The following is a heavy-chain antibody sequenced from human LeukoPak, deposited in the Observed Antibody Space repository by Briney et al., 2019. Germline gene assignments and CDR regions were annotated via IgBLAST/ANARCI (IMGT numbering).Heavy chain of an antibody. J-gene: IGHJ4*02. CDR1: GFTFSSYA. CDR3: ARDQGVVVVTGVSY. CDR2: ISGSGGST. Sequence: GGSLRLSCAASGFTFSSYAMSRVRQAPGKGLEWVSAISGSGGSTYYADSVKGRFTISRDNSKNTLYLQMNSLRAEDTAVYYCARDQGVVVVTGVSYWGQGTLVTVSS. D-gene: IGHD3-22*01. V-gene: IGHV3-23*01.